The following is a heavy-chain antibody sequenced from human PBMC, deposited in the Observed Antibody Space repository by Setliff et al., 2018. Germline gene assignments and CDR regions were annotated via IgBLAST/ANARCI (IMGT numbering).Heavy chain of an antibody. CDR3: AKSPHDFWSGRVFFDS. CDR1: GFSFSSYA. D-gene: IGHD3-3*01. J-gene: IGHJ4*01. Sequence: GSLRLSCAASGFSFSSYAMNWVRQAPGKGLEWISSITGSGIYTYYTGSVRGRFTISRDNHNTTLFLQMNSLRVEDTAIYYCAKSPHDFWSGRVFFDSWGPGMLVTVSS. V-gene: IGHV3-23*01. CDR2: ITGSGIYT.